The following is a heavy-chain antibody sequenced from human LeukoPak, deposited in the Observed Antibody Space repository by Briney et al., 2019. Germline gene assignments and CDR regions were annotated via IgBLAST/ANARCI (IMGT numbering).Heavy chain of an antibody. CDR3: ARDRVVTTYYYYYMDV. V-gene: IGHV3-7*01. CDR2: IKQDGSEK. D-gene: IGHD2-21*02. CDR1: GFTFSSYW. J-gene: IGHJ6*03. Sequence: GGSLRLSCAASGFTFSSYWMSWVRQAPGKGLEWVANIKQDGSEKYYVDSVKGRFTISRDNAKNSLYLQMNSLRAEDTAVYYCARDRVVTTYYYYYMDVWGKGTTVTISS.